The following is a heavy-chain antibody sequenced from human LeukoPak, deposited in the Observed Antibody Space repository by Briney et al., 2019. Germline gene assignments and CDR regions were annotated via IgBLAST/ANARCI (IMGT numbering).Heavy chain of an antibody. Sequence: ASVKVSCRASGYAFTDHYMHWVRQAPGQGLEWMGWINPKSGGTNFAQKFQGRVTMTRDPSISTAYMELSRLRSDDTAVYFCARDDILNGYSDYWGQGTLVTVSS. V-gene: IGHV1-2*02. CDR3: ARDDILNGYSDY. CDR1: GYAFTDHY. CDR2: INPKSGGT. D-gene: IGHD3-9*01. J-gene: IGHJ4*02.